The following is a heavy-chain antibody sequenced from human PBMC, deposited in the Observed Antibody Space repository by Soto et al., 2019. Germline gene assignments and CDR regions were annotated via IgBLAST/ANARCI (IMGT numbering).Heavy chain of an antibody. CDR1: GGSITIDHYD. Sequence: LQLHEAGPGLVQPSDTLSLTCTVFGGSITIDHYDWAWIRQPPGKGLECIATIYHGGSTFYNPSLQRRVTISMDKSATQFSLKLNSVTDADTAVYFCARYLRDSRTGGDAFHVWGQGTMATVSS. D-gene: IGHD6-13*01. J-gene: IGHJ3*01. V-gene: IGHV4-39*01. CDR3: ARYLRDSRTGGDAFHV. CDR2: IYHGGST.